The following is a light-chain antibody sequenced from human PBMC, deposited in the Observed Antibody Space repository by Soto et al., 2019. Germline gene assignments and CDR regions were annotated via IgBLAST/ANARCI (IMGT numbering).Light chain of an antibody. J-gene: IGLJ1*01. V-gene: IGLV2-14*01. CDR2: EVS. Sequence: QSALTQPASVSGSPGQSITISCTGTSSDVGGYNYVSWYQQHPGKAPKLMIYEVSTRPSGVSNRFSGSKSGNTASLTISGLQPEDEGDYYCSSYTSSSTLLYVFGTGTQLTVL. CDR3: SSYTSSSTLLYV. CDR1: SSDVGGYNY.